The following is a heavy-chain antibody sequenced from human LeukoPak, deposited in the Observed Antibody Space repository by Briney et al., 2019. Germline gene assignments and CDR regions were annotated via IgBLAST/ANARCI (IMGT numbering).Heavy chain of an antibody. CDR3: ARPATSYYDSSGYDY. J-gene: IGHJ4*02. V-gene: IGHV3-48*02. CDR1: GFTFSSYS. CDR2: ISSSGSTI. Sequence: GGSLRLSCAASGFTFSSYSMNWVRQAPGRGLEWVSYISSSGSTIYYADSVKGRFTISRDNAKNSLYLQMNSLRDEDTAVYYCARPATSYYDSSGYDYWGRGTLVTVSS. D-gene: IGHD3-22*01.